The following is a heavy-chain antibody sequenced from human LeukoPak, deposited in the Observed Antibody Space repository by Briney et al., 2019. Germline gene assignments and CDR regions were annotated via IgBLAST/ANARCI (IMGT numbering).Heavy chain of an antibody. J-gene: IGHJ4*02. V-gene: IGHV4-39*07. CDR1: GGSISSSSYY. Sequence: SETLSLTCTVSGGSISSSSYYWGWIRQPPGKGLEWIGSIYYRGSTYYNPSLTSRVTISVDTSKNQFSLKLSSVTAADTAVYYCGRGSLGATTDYWGQGTLVTVSS. D-gene: IGHD1-26*01. CDR3: GRGSLGATTDY. CDR2: IYYRGST.